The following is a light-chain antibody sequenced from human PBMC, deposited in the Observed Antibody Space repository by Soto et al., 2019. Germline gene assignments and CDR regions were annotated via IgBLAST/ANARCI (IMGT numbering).Light chain of an antibody. Sequence: EMVMTQSPATLSVSPGERVTPSCRASESVHSNLAWYQQKPGQGPSLLIYYASTRVTGVPDRFSGSGSGTEFTLTISSLQSEDFGGYYCQHYSNWPPTFGPGTKVEIK. CDR1: ESVHSN. CDR3: QHYSNWPPT. V-gene: IGKV3-15*01. J-gene: IGKJ3*01. CDR2: YAS.